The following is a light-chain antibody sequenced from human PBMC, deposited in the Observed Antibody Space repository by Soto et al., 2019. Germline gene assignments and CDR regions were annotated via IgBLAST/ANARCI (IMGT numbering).Light chain of an antibody. V-gene: IGLV2-14*01. Sequence: QSALTQPASVSGSPGQSITISCTGTSSDVGGYHYVSWYQQHPGKAPKLMIYEVTNRPSGVSNRFSGSKSGNTASLTISGLQAEDEADYYCSSYTSSITVVFGGGTQPTVL. CDR1: SSDVGGYHY. CDR3: SSYTSSITVV. CDR2: EVT. J-gene: IGLJ2*01.